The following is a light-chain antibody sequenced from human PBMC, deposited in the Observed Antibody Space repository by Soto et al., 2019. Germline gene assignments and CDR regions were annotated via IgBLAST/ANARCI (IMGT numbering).Light chain of an antibody. J-gene: IGKJ4*01. CDR1: QTISNTF. CDR3: QQYGVSPT. Sequence: EIVLTQSPGTLSLSPGERATLSCRASQTISNTFLAWYQQRPGQAPRLLIYGASGRAAGIPDRSSGSGSGTDFTLSISRLEPEDFAVYYCQQYGVSPTFGGGTKVEIK. CDR2: GAS. V-gene: IGKV3-20*01.